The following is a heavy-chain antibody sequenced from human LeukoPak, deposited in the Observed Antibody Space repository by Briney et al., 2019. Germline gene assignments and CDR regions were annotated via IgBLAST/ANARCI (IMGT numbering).Heavy chain of an antibody. CDR1: GGTFSSYA. D-gene: IGHD3-3*01. Sequence: SVKVSCKASGGTFSSYAISWVRQAPGHGLEWMGGIIPIFGTAKYAPKFPERVTITADESTTTAYMELSSLRSEDTAVYYCARELVYRITIFGVVIIHDAFDIWGQGTMVTVSS. CDR3: ARELVYRITIFGVVIIHDAFDI. V-gene: IGHV1-69*01. CDR2: IIPIFGTA. J-gene: IGHJ3*02.